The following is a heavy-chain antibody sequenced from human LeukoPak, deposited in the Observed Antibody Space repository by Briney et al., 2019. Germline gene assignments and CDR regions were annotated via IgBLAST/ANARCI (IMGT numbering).Heavy chain of an antibody. CDR3: ARDGGRRYYDFWSGYGDNYFDY. CDR1: GGSISSYY. Sequence: PSETLSLTCTVSGGSISSYYWSWIRQPPGKGLEWIGYIYYSGSTNYIPSLKSRVTISVDTSKNQFSLKLSPVTAADTAVYYSARDGGRRYYDFWSGYGDNYFDYGVQRTPVAVSS. J-gene: IGHJ4*02. V-gene: IGHV4-59*01. CDR2: IYYSGST. D-gene: IGHD3-3*01.